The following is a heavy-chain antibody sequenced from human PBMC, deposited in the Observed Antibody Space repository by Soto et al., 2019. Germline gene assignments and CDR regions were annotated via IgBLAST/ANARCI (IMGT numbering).Heavy chain of an antibody. CDR2: ISAYNGNT. D-gene: IGHD5-18*01. V-gene: IGHV1-18*01. Sequence: GASVKVSCKASGYTFTSYGISWVRQAPGQGLEWMGWISAYNGNTNYAQKLQGRVTMTTDTSTSTAYMELRSLRSDDTSVYYCARGAVDTAMVLAFDIWGQGTMVTVSS. CDR3: ARGAVDTAMVLAFDI. J-gene: IGHJ3*02. CDR1: GYTFTSYG.